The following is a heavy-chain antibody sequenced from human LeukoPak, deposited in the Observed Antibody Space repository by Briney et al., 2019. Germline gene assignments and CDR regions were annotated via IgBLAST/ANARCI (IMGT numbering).Heavy chain of an antibody. CDR3: ARQSTGSYYSPIDY. CDR2: VSTYNGNT. CDR1: GCTFTSYG. Sequence: ASVKVSCKASGCTFTSYGISWVRQAPGQGLEWMGWVSTYNGNTKYAQNLQGKVTTTTDTSTSTAYMELRSLRSDDTAMYYCARQSTGSYYSPIDYWGQGTLVTVSS. J-gene: IGHJ4*02. V-gene: IGHV1-18*01. D-gene: IGHD1-26*01.